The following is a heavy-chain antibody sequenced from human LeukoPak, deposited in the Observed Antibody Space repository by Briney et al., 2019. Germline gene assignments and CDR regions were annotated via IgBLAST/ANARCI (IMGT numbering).Heavy chain of an antibody. CDR1: GFTFSSYS. V-gene: IGHV3-21*01. J-gene: IGHJ3*02. Sequence: NPGGSLRLSCAASGFTFSSYSMNWVRQAPGKGLEWVSAISSSSSYIYYADSVKGRFTISRDNAKNSQYLQMNSLRAEDTAVYYCARDRGIGSGYYVDAFGIWGQGTMVTVSS. CDR3: ARDRGIGSGYYVDAFGI. D-gene: IGHD3-22*01. CDR2: ISSSSSYI.